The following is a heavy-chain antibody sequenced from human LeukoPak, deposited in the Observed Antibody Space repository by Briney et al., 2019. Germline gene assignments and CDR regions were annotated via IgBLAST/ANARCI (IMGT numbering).Heavy chain of an antibody. CDR1: GYSFTSYW. J-gene: IGHJ6*02. CDR2: IYPGDSDT. V-gene: IGHV5-51*01. D-gene: IGHD1-14*01. Sequence: GESQKISCKGSGYSFTSYWIGWVRQMPGKGLEWMGIIYPGDSDTRYSPSFQGQVTISADKSISTAYLQWSSLKASDTAMYYCARSLGGHTGQHYGMDVWGQGTTVTVSS. CDR3: ARSLGGHTGQHYGMDV.